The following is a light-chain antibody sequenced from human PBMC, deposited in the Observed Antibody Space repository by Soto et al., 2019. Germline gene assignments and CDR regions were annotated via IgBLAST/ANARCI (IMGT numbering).Light chain of an antibody. V-gene: IGLV1-44*01. J-gene: IGLJ1*01. CDR3: SAWDNSLNGYV. Sequence: QAVVIQPLSASASPGQRVTISCSGGSSNIGSNTVAWYQHLPGTAPPRLIFTAGQRPSGVPGRFSGSKSGTSASLAISGLQSEDEGDYYCSAWDNSLNGYVFGPGTKLTVL. CDR1: SSNIGSNT. CDR2: TAG.